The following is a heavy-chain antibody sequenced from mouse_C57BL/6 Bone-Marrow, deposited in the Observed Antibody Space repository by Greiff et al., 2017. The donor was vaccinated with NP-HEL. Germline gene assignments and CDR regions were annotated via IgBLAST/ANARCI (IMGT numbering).Heavy chain of an antibody. CDR3: APYSNFYAMDY. Sequence: QVQLKESGAELARPGASVKLSCKASGYTFTSYGISWVKQRTGQGLEWIGEIYPRSGNTYYNEKFKGKATLTADKSSSTAYMELRSLTSEDSAVYFCAPYSNFYAMDYWGQGTSVTVSS. CDR1: GYTFTSYG. CDR2: IYPRSGNT. V-gene: IGHV1-81*01. D-gene: IGHD2-5*01. J-gene: IGHJ4*01.